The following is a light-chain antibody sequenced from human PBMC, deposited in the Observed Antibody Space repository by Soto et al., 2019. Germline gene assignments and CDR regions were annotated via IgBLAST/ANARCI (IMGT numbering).Light chain of an antibody. J-gene: IGLJ1*01. CDR1: SSDVGGYNY. V-gene: IGLV2-11*01. CDR2: DVS. CDR3: CSYAGSYTYV. Sequence: QSALTQPRSVSGSPGQSVTISCTGTSSDVGGYNYVSWYQQHPDKVPKLMIYDVSKRPSGVPDRFSGSKSGNTASLTISGLQGVDEADYYCCSYAGSYTYVFGTGTKLTVL.